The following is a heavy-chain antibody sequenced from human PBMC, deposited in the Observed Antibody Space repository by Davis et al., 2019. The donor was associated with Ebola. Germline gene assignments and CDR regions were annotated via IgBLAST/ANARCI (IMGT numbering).Heavy chain of an antibody. J-gene: IGHJ4*02. Sequence: GGSLRLSCAASGFTVSSNYMSWVRQAPGKGLEWVATITSSGSKTYYTDSVKGRFTVPRDNSKNTLYLQMNSLRAEDTAVYYCARHDCSGGSCYRRYYFDYWGQGTLVTVSS. D-gene: IGHD2-15*01. CDR1: GFTVSSNY. CDR2: ITSSGSKT. CDR3: ARHDCSGGSCYRRYYFDY. V-gene: IGHV3-66*04.